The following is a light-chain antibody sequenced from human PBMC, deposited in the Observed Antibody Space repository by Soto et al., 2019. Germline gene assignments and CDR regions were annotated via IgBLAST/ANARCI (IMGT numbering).Light chain of an antibody. Sequence: EIVLTQSPGTLSLSPGERATLSCRASQSVSSSYLAWYQQRPGQAPRLLIYDASHRAAGIPARFSGGGFGTDFTLTISSLETEDAAVYYCQQRSNWPTITFGQGTRLEIK. CDR1: QSVSSSY. J-gene: IGKJ5*01. V-gene: IGKV3-11*01. CDR3: QQRSNWPTIT. CDR2: DAS.